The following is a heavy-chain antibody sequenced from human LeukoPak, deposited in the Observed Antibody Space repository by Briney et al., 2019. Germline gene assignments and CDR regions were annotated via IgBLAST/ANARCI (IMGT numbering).Heavy chain of an antibody. V-gene: IGHV4-39*07. Sequence: SGTLSPTCTVSGGSISSSSYYWGWIRQPPGKGLEWIGSIYYSGSTYYNPSLKSRVTISVDTSKNQFSLKLSSVTAADTAVYYCARELERLNWFDPWGQGTLVTVSS. D-gene: IGHD1-1*01. J-gene: IGHJ5*02. CDR3: ARELERLNWFDP. CDR2: IYYSGST. CDR1: GGSISSSSYY.